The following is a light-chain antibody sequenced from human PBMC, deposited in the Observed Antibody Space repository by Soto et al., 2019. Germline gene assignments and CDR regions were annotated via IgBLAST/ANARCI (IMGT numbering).Light chain of an antibody. CDR2: GAS. Sequence: EIVMTQSPATLSVSPGERATLSFRASQRFSSNLAWYQQKPGQAPRLLIYGASTRATGIPARFSGSGSGTEFTLTISSLQSEDFAVYYCQQYNNWPYTFGQGTKLEIK. J-gene: IGKJ2*01. CDR1: QRFSSN. V-gene: IGKV3-15*01. CDR3: QQYNNWPYT.